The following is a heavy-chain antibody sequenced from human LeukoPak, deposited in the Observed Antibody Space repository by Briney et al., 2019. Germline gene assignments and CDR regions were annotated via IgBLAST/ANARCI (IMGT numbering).Heavy chain of an antibody. CDR1: GFTFSSYG. J-gene: IGHJ4*02. CDR2: ISYDGSNK. V-gene: IGHV3-30*03. CDR3: ARDRPSPYYYDSSGPQDY. D-gene: IGHD3-22*01. Sequence: GRSLRLSCAASGFTFSSYGMHWVRQAPGKGLEWVAVISYDGSNKYYADSVKGRFTISRDNSKNTLYLQMNSLRAEDTAVYYCARDRPSPYYYDSSGPQDYWGQGTLVTVSS.